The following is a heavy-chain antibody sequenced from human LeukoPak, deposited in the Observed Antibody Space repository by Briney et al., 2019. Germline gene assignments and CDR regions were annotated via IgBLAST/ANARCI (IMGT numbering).Heavy chain of an antibody. J-gene: IGHJ4*02. CDR2: IIPIFGTA. CDR1: GGTFSNYA. CDR3: ARSIVITMVRGATGYDY. D-gene: IGHD3-10*01. V-gene: IGHV1-69*06. Sequence: ASVKVSCKASGGTFSNYAISWVRQAPGQGLEWMGGIIPIFGTANYAQKLQGRVTITADKSTSTAYMELSSLRSEDTAVYYCARSIVITMVRGATGYDYWGQGTLVTVSS.